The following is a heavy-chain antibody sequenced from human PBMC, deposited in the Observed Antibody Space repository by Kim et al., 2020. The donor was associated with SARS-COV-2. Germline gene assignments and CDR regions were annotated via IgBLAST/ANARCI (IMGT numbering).Heavy chain of an antibody. D-gene: IGHD2-15*01. J-gene: IGHJ4*02. CDR2: IWYDGSNK. CDR1: GFTFSSYG. CDR3: ARPILGYCSGGSCPFDY. V-gene: IGHV3-33*08. Sequence: GGSLRLSCAASGFTFSSYGMHWVRQAPGKGLEWVAVIWYDGSNKYYADSVKGRFTISRDNSKNTLYLQMNSLRAEDTAVYYCARPILGYCSGGSCPFDYWGQGTLVTVSS.